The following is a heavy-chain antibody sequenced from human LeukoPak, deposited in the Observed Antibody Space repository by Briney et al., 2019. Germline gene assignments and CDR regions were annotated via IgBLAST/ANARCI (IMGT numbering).Heavy chain of an antibody. D-gene: IGHD3-16*01. V-gene: IGHV1-2*02. J-gene: IGHJ4*02. Sequence: GASVKVSCKASGYTFTGYYICWVRQAPGQGLEWMGWIQSNSAGTNYAQKFQGRVTMTRDTSISTAYMELTGLRSDDTALYYCARDLGDYDFDSWGQGTLVTVSS. CDR1: GYTFTGYY. CDR2: IQSNSAGT. CDR3: ARDLGDYDFDS.